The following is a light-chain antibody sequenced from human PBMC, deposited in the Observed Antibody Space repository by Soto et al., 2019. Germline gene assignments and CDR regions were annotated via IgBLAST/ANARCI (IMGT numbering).Light chain of an antibody. CDR2: DAS. Sequence: DIQITPFPSALSGFVRGRIPLTWPASQDICYWLGWYQQKPRKAPKSLNYDASSLESGVPSRLSGSGSGTEFTLTISNLQPDDSATYYCQHYKAFSPWTFGQGTKVEIK. J-gene: IGKJ1*01. V-gene: IGKV1-5*01. CDR1: QDICYW. CDR3: QHYKAFSPWT.